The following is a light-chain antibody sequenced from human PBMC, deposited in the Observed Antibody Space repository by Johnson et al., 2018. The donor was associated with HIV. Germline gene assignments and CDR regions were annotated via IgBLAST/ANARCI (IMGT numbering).Light chain of an antibody. CDR2: KNN. CDR3: GTWDTSLSTGGA. V-gene: IGLV1-51*02. CDR1: SSTIGNKY. J-gene: IGLJ1*01. Sequence: VLTQPPSVSAAPGQKVTISCSGSSSTIGNKYVSWYQILPGTAPKLPIYKNNQRPSGIPTRFSGSTSGTSATLAITGLQTGDEADYYCGTWDTSLSTGGAFGTGTKVTVL.